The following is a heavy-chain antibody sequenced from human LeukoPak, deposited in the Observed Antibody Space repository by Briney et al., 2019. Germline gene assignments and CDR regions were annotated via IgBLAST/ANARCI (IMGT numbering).Heavy chain of an antibody. D-gene: IGHD3-22*01. CDR1: GFTLSNYW. Sequence: GGSLRLSCAASGFTLSNYWMSWVRQAPGKGLAWVANIKQDGSEKYYVDSVKGRFTISRDNAKNSLYLQMNSLRAEDTAVYYCARVGRSHYYDSSGYYSRGAFDIWGQGTMVTVSS. CDR2: IKQDGSEK. V-gene: IGHV3-7*01. J-gene: IGHJ3*02. CDR3: ARVGRSHYYDSSGYYSRGAFDI.